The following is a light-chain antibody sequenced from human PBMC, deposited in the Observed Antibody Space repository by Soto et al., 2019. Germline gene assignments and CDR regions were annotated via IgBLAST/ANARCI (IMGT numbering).Light chain of an antibody. CDR1: QSVSSY. CDR2: DAS. Sequence: EIVLTQSPATLSLSPGEVATLSCRASQSVSSYLAWYHQKPGQAPRLLIYDASNRATGIPARFSGSGSGTDFTLTISSLEPEDFAVYYCQQSSNWPLTFGGGTKVEIK. V-gene: IGKV3-11*01. J-gene: IGKJ4*01. CDR3: QQSSNWPLT.